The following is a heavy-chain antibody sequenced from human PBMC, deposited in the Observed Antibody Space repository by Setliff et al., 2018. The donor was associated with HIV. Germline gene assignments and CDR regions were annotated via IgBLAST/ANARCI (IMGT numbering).Heavy chain of an antibody. CDR1: GGIFSRFA. V-gene: IGHV1-69*05. CDR2: IIPIFGTP. Sequence: SVQVSCKASGGIFSRFAFSWVRQAPGQGLEWMGGIIPIFGTPNYAQKFQGRVTITTDESTNTVYMELYSLTSEDTAIYYCASSAGAVPTTAPYGDYYYYSYMDVWGKGTTVTVSS. D-gene: IGHD1-1*01. J-gene: IGHJ6*03. CDR3: ASSAGAVPTTAPYGDYYYYSYMDV.